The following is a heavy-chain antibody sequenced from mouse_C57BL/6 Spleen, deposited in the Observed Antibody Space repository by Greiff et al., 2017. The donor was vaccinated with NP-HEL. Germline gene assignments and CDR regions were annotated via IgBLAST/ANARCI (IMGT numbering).Heavy chain of an antibody. V-gene: IGHV3-6*01. CDR3: ARDLDSSGYDAMDY. Sequence: VQLKESGPGLVKPSQSLSLTCSVTGYSITSGYYWNWIRQFPGNKLEWMGYISYDGSNNYNPSLKNRISITRDTSKNQFFLKLNSVTTEDTATYYCARDLDSSGYDAMDYWGQGTSVTVSS. J-gene: IGHJ4*01. D-gene: IGHD3-2*02. CDR1: GYSITSGYY. CDR2: ISYDGSN.